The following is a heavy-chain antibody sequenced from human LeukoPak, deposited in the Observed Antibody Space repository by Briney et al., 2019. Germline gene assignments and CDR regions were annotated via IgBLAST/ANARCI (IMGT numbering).Heavy chain of an antibody. V-gene: IGHV4-59*08. CDR2: IYYSGYT. J-gene: IGHJ4*02. CDR1: GGSINSYY. CDR3: ARHARDGYIGY. D-gene: IGHD5-24*01. Sequence: SETLSLTCTVSGGSINSYYWSWIRQPPGKGLEWIGYIYYSGYTNYNPSLKSRVTISVDTSKNQFSLKLSSVTAADTAVYYCARHARDGYIGYWGQGTLVTVSS.